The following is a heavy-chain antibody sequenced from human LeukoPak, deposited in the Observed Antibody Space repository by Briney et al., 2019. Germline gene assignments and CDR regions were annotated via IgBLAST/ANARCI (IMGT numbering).Heavy chain of an antibody. CDR3: ARHGLEGCRGGMCYRSYYYYGVDV. D-gene: IGHD2-15*01. J-gene: IGHJ6*02. CDR1: GYKFTDYW. V-gene: IGHV5-51*01. CDR2: IYPDEPYI. Sequence: GESLKISCEASGYKFTDYWIGWVRQMPGKGLEWMGIIYPDEPYIKYSPSFRGQVTISADNSISTAYLQWSSLKASDTAMYFCARHGLEGCRGGMCYRSYYYYGVDVWGQGTTVTVS.